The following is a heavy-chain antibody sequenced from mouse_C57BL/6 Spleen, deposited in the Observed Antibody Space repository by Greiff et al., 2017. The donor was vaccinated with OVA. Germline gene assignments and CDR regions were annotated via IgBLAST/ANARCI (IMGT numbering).Heavy chain of an antibody. CDR1: GFTFSDYY. D-gene: IGHD1-1*01. CDR3: ARRGYYYGSMDY. J-gene: IGHJ4*01. V-gene: IGHV5-16*01. Sequence: EVKLMESEGGLVQPGSSMKLSCTASGFTFSDYYMAWVRQVPEKGLEWVANINYDGSSTYYLDSLKSRFIISRDNAKNILYLQMSSLKSEDTATYYCARRGYYYGSMDYCGQGTSVTVSS. CDR2: INYDGSST.